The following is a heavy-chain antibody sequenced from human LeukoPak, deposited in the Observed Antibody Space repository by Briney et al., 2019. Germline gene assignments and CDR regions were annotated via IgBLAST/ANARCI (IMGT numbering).Heavy chain of an antibody. Sequence: GGSLRLSCAASGFTFSSYAMSWVRQAPGKGLEWVSAISGSGGSTYYADSVKGRFTISRDNSKNTLYLQMNSLRAEDTAVYYCAKVGYCSGGSCYDYWGQGTLATVSS. J-gene: IGHJ4*02. D-gene: IGHD2-15*01. CDR3: AKVGYCSGGSCYDY. CDR2: ISGSGGST. V-gene: IGHV3-23*01. CDR1: GFTFSSYA.